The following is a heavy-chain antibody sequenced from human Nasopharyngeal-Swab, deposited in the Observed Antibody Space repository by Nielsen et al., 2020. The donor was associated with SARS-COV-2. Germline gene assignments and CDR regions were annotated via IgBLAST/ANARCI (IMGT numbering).Heavy chain of an antibody. CDR2: IKYDGSEK. J-gene: IGHJ4*02. CDR3: ARDGVDY. CDR1: GFTLTAYW. V-gene: IGHV3-7*01. D-gene: IGHD3-3*01. Sequence: GESLKIPCAGSGFTLTAYWMNWVRQAPGKGLEWVANIKYDGSEKKYVESVKGRFTIARDNAKKSLYLQMNALRVEDTAIYYCARDGVDYWGQGTLVTVSS.